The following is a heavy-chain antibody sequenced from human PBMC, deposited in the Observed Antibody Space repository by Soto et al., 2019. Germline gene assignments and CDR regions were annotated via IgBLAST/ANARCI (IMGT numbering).Heavy chain of an antibody. CDR2: IYPRDSDI. CDR1: GYSFITHW. D-gene: IGHD6-13*01. CDR3: ARSTGSSSWYEYNWFAP. J-gene: IGHJ5*02. V-gene: IGHV5-51*01. Sequence: GESLKISCKVSGYSFITHWIGWVRQMPGKCLEWMSIIYPRDSDIRYSPSFQGQVTVSVDRSISTAYLQWSSLKASDTAIYYWARSTGSSSWYEYNWFAPWGQGTLVTVSS.